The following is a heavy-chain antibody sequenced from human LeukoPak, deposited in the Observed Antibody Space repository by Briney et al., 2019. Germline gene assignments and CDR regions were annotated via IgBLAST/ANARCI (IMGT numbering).Heavy chain of an antibody. D-gene: IGHD6-19*01. J-gene: IGHJ4*02. CDR1: GFTFSNYG. CDR2: IKQDGSEK. V-gene: IGHV3-7*01. CDR3: ARVRSSGWSGATHTDY. Sequence: GGSLRLSCAASGFTFSNYGMSWVRQAPGKGLEWVANIKQDGSEKYYVDSVKGRFTISRDNAKNSLYLQMNSLRAEDTAVYYCARVRSSGWSGATHTDYWGQGTLVTVSS.